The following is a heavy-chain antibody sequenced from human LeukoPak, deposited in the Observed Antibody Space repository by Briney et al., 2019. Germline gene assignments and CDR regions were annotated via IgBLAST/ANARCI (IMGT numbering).Heavy chain of an antibody. D-gene: IGHD2-21*02. CDR2: MNPNSGNT. Sequence: ASVKVSCTASGYMFTIYDINWVRQGTGQGLEWMGGMNPNSGNTGFGQKFQGRVTMTRDTSISTAYMELSSLRSEDTAVYYCARVFCSGGDCYRYFDYWGQGTLVTVSS. CDR3: ARVFCSGGDCYRYFDY. J-gene: IGHJ4*02. CDR1: GYMFTIYD. V-gene: IGHV1-8*01.